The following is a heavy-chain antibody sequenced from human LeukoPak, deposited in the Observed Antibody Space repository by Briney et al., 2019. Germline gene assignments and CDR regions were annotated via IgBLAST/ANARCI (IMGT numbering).Heavy chain of an antibody. Sequence: GASVKVSCKASGYTFTGYGIGWVRQAPGQGLEWMGWISVYNGNTNYAQKFQGRVTMTTDTSTSTVHMELRSLRSDDTAVYYCADISGWPWGQGTLVTVSS. CDR2: ISVYNGNT. CDR3: ADISGWP. CDR1: GYTFTGYG. D-gene: IGHD6-19*01. V-gene: IGHV1-18*01. J-gene: IGHJ5*02.